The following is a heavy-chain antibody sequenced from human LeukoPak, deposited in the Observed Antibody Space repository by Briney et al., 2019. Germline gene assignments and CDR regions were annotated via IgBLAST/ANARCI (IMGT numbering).Heavy chain of an antibody. J-gene: IGHJ4*02. D-gene: IGHD5-18*01. Sequence: GGSLRLSCAASGFTFSSYGMHWVRQAPGKGLEWVAVISYDGSNKYYADSVKGRFTISRDNAKNSLYLQMNSLRAEDTAVYYCARDHGYSYGIPNYFDYWGQGTLVTVSS. CDR1: GFTFSSYG. V-gene: IGHV3-30*03. CDR3: ARDHGYSYGIPNYFDY. CDR2: ISYDGSNK.